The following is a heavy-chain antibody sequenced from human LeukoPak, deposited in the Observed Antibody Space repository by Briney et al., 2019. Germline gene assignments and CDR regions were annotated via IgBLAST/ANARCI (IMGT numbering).Heavy chain of an antibody. CDR2: IYYSGST. D-gene: IGHD3-22*01. CDR3: ARAGYDSSGYFDY. CDR1: GGSISSSSYY. J-gene: IGHJ4*02. V-gene: IGHV4-39*07. Sequence: SETLSLTCTVSGGSISSSSYYWGWIRQPPGKGLEWIGSIYYSGSTYYNPSLKSRVTISVDTSKNQFSLKPSSVTAADTAVCYCARAGYDSSGYFDYWGQGTLVTVSS.